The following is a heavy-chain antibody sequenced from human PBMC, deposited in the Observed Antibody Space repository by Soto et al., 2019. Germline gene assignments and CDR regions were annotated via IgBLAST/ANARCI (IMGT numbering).Heavy chain of an antibody. CDR3: AVSGYDWEDYYYYGMDV. CDR1: GFTFSSYA. Sequence: QVQLVESGGGVVQPGRSLRLSCAASGFTFSSYAMHWVRQAPGKGLEWVAVISYDGSNKYYADSVKGRFTISRDNSKNTLYLQMNSLRAEDTAVYYCAVSGYDWEDYYYYGMDVWGQGTTVTVSS. CDR2: ISYDGSNK. D-gene: IGHD5-12*01. V-gene: IGHV3-30-3*01. J-gene: IGHJ6*02.